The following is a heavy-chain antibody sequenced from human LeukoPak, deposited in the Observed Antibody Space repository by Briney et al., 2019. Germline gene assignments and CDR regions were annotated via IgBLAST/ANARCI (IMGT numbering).Heavy chain of an antibody. CDR3: ARDFSGNSVWFDP. CDR2: IYHSGST. Sequence: SQTLSLTCAVSGGSISSGGYSWSWIRQPPGKGLEWIGYIYHSGSTYYNPSLKSRVTISVDRSKNQFSLKLSSVTAADTAVYYCARDFSGNSVWFDPWGQGTLVTVSS. J-gene: IGHJ5*02. CDR1: GGSISSGGYS. D-gene: IGHD4-23*01. V-gene: IGHV4-30-2*01.